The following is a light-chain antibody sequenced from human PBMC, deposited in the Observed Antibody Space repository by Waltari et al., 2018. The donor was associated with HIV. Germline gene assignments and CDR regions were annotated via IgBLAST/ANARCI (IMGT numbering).Light chain of an antibody. J-gene: IGLJ2*01. CDR1: SSNIGSNY. Sequence: QSLLTQSPSASGAPGQRVTISCSGSSSNIGSNYVYWYQQLPGTAPKLLIYRDGQRPSGVPDRFSASKSGTSASLDISGLRSEDETDYSCVAWDDTLSGPVFGGGTKLTVL. CDR3: VAWDDTLSGPV. CDR2: RDG. V-gene: IGLV1-47*01.